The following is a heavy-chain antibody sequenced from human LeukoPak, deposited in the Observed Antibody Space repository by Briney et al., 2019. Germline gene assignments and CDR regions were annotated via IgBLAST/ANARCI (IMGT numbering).Heavy chain of an antibody. CDR1: GFTFSSHA. J-gene: IGHJ6*03. CDR3: AKGGSTSRVTTSRVVFGYYYYLDV. Sequence: GGSLRLSCAASGFTFSSHAMSWVRHAPGKGLEWVSSLSGSGGTTYHADSVKGRFSISRDNSKNTLYLQLNSLRAEDTAVYYCAKGGSTSRVTTSRVVFGYYYYLDVWGKGTPVTVSS. CDR2: LSGSGGTT. V-gene: IGHV3-23*01. D-gene: IGHD4-17*01.